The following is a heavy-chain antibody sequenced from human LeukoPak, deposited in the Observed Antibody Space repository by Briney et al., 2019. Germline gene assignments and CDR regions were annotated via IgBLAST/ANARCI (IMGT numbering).Heavy chain of an antibody. CDR1: GFTFDDYA. CDR3: AKGKGALYCSGGSCYGGFFDY. CDR2: TSWNSGSI. D-gene: IGHD2-15*01. Sequence: GRSLRLSCAASGFTFDDYAMHWVRQAPGKGLEWVSGTSWNSGSIGYADSVKGRFTISRDNAKNSLYLQMNSLRAEDTALYYCAKGKGALYCSGGSCYGGFFDYWGQGTLVTVSS. V-gene: IGHV3-9*01. J-gene: IGHJ4*02.